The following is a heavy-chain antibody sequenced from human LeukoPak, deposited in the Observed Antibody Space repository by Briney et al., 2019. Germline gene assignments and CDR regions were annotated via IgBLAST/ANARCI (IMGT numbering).Heavy chain of an antibody. Sequence: PGGSLRLSCAASGFTFSSHGMHWVRQAPGKGLEWVSIIWYDGSDEYYADSVKGRFTISRDNSKNTLYLRMNSPRAEDTAVYYCARDGGYHSSGPFDYWGQGTLVTVSS. J-gene: IGHJ4*02. CDR1: GFTFSSHG. CDR3: ARDGGYHSSGPFDY. V-gene: IGHV3-33*01. CDR2: IWYDGSDE. D-gene: IGHD3-22*01.